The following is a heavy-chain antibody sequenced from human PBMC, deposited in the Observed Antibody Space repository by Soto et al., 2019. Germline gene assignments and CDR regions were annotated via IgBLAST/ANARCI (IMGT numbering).Heavy chain of an antibody. J-gene: IGHJ3*02. Sequence: GGSLRLSCAASGFTFSDYYMSWIRQAPGKGLEWVSYISSSGSTIYYADAVKGPFTISRDNAKNSLYLQMNSLRAEDTAVYYCARRMEDSIFGGVDAFDIWGQGTMVTVSS. D-gene: IGHD3-3*01. CDR2: ISSSGSTI. CDR3: ARRMEDSIFGGVDAFDI. CDR1: GFTFSDYY. V-gene: IGHV3-11*01.